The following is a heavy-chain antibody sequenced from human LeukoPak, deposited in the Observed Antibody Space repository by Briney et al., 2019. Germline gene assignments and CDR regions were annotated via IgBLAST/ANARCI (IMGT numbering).Heavy chain of an antibody. V-gene: IGHV5-51*01. J-gene: IGHJ3*02. Sequence: GESLKISCKGSGYSFTSYWIGWVRQMPGKGLEWMGIIYPGDSDTRYSPSFQGQVTISADKSISTAYPQWSSLKASDTAMYYCARRDPNSTDNDAFDIWGQGTMVTVSS. D-gene: IGHD1-7*01. CDR2: IYPGDSDT. CDR1: GYSFTSYW. CDR3: ARRDPNSTDNDAFDI.